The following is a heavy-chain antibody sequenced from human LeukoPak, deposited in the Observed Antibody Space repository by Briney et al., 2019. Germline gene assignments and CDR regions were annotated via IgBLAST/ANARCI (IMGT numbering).Heavy chain of an antibody. CDR2: IYYSGSA. D-gene: IGHD3-10*01. Sequence: TASETLSLTCTVSGDSISNHQWSWIRQPPGKGLEWIGNIYYSGSASYNPSLKSRVIISVDTSKNQFSLKLSSVTAADTAVYYCARGLLWFGELLGWFDPWGQGTLVTVSS. CDR3: ARGLLWFGELLGWFDP. J-gene: IGHJ5*02. V-gene: IGHV4-59*11. CDR1: GDSISNHQ.